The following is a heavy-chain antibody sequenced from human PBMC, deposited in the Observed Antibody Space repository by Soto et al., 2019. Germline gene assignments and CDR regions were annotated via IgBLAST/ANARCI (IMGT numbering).Heavy chain of an antibody. Sequence: EVQLVESGGGLVQPGRSLRLSCAASGFTFDDYAMHWVRQAPGKGLEWVSGISWNSGSIGYADSVKGRFTISRDNAKNYLYLQMNSLRAEDTALYYCAKDRGADYGDYEDAFDIWGQGTMVTVSS. CDR3: AKDRGADYGDYEDAFDI. CDR1: GFTFDDYA. D-gene: IGHD4-17*01. J-gene: IGHJ3*02. CDR2: ISWNSGSI. V-gene: IGHV3-9*01.